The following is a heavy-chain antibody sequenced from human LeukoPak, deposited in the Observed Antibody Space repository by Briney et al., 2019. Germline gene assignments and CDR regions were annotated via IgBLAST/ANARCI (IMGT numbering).Heavy chain of an antibody. Sequence: GGSPRLSCAASGFAFSSYAMSWVRQAPGKGLEWVSAISGSGGSTYYADSVKGRFTISRDNSKNTLYLQMNSLRAEDTAVYYCAKGALSGYELIFDYWGQGTLVTVSS. V-gene: IGHV3-23*01. CDR2: ISGSGGST. CDR1: GFAFSSYA. D-gene: IGHD5-12*01. J-gene: IGHJ4*02. CDR3: AKGALSGYELIFDY.